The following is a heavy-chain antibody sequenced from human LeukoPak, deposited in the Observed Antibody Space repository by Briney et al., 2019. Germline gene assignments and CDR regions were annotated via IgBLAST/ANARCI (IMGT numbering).Heavy chain of an antibody. CDR1: GFTFSSYA. CDR3: VKGELLWFGELNPDAFDI. D-gene: IGHD3-10*01. V-gene: IGHV3-64D*06. CDR2: ISSNGGST. J-gene: IGHJ3*02. Sequence: GGSLRLSCSASGFTFSSYAMHWVRQAPGKGQEYVSAISSNGGSTYYADSVKGRFTISRDNSKNTLYLQMSSLRAEDTAVYYCVKGELLWFGELNPDAFDIWGQGTMVTVSS.